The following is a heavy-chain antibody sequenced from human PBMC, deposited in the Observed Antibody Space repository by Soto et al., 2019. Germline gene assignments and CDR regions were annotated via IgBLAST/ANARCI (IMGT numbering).Heavy chain of an antibody. CDR3: APLVVGAARFPDAFDI. D-gene: IGHD2-15*01. Sequence: QVQLVESGGGVVQPGRSLRLSCAASGFTFSNYGMHWVRQAPGKGLEWVAVISYDGSNKYYADSVKGRFTISRDNSKNTLYLQMNSLRAEDTAVYYCAPLVVGAARFPDAFDIWGQGTMVTVSS. CDR1: GFTFSNYG. CDR2: ISYDGSNK. V-gene: IGHV3-30*03. J-gene: IGHJ3*02.